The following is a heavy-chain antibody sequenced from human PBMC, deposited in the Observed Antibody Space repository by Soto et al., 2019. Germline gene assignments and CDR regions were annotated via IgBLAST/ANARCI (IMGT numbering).Heavy chain of an antibody. J-gene: IGHJ3*02. Sequence: QVQLVQSGAEVAKPGASVKVSCKASGYTFTSYGISWVRQAPGQGLEWMGWISPYNGNTNFAQRLQGRVTMTTDTTTTTGYMERRSLRSDDTAVYYCARWDCSSTRCRSNAFDIWGQGTTVTVSS. CDR3: ARWDCSSTRCRSNAFDI. D-gene: IGHD2-2*01. CDR1: GYTFTSYG. V-gene: IGHV1-18*01. CDR2: ISPYNGNT.